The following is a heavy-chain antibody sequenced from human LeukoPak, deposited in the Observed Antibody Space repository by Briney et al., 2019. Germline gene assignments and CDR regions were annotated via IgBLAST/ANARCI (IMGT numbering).Heavy chain of an antibody. V-gene: IGHV1-2*02. CDR1: GYTFTGYY. D-gene: IGHD3-10*01. CDR3: ARVIGFGELSLGY. CDR2: IHANSGST. J-gene: IGHJ4*02. Sequence: GASVKVSCKASGYTFTGYYMHWVQQAPGQGLEWMGWIHANSGSTNYAQKFQGRVTMTRDTSISTAYMELSRLRSDDTAVYYCARVIGFGELSLGYWGQGTQVTVSS.